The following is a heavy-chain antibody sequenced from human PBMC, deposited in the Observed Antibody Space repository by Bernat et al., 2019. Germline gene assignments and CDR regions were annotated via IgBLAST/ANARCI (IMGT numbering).Heavy chain of an antibody. CDR1: GYTFTSYD. D-gene: IGHD6-6*01. J-gene: IGHJ6*03. Sequence: QVQLVQSGAEVKKPGASVKVSCKASGYTFTSYDINWVRQATGQGLEWMGWMNPNSGNTGYAQKFQGRVTMTRNTSIRTAYMELSSLRSEDTAVYYCARSEQLVPPYYYYYYMDVWGKGTTVTVSS. CDR3: ARSEQLVPPYYYYYYMDV. V-gene: IGHV1-8*01. CDR2: MNPNSGNT.